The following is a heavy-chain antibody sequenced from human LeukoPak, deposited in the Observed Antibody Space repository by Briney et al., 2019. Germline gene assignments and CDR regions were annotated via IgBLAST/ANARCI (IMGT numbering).Heavy chain of an antibody. CDR3: ARAPDSDSGYDYFDY. V-gene: IGHV5-10-1*01. J-gene: IGHJ4*02. CDR2: IDPSDSYT. Sequence: PGESLKISCKGSGYTFTNHWISWVRQMPGKGLEWMGKIDPSDSYTNYSPSFQGHVTISADKSISTAYLQWNSLKASDTAMYYCARAPDSDSGYDYFDYWGQGTLVTVSS. CDR1: GYTFTNHW. D-gene: IGHD5-12*01.